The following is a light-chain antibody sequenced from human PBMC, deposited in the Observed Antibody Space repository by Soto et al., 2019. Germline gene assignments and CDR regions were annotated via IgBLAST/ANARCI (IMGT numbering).Light chain of an antibody. CDR1: QSVNNY. CDR3: QQRLNWPIT. Sequence: IVLTQSPATLSLSPGERATLSCRASQSVNNYLAWYQQKLGQAPRLVIYDASKRATDIPVRFSGSGSGTDCTLTISSLEPEDFAVYYCQQRLNWPITFGQGTRLEIK. V-gene: IGKV3-11*01. J-gene: IGKJ5*01. CDR2: DAS.